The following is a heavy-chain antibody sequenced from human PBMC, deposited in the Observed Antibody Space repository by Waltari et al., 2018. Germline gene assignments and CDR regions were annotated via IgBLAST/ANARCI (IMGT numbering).Heavy chain of an antibody. J-gene: IGHJ3*02. CDR3: AKRSKDGFHAFDI. Sequence: EVQLLESGGGLVQPGGSLRLSCAASGFTFSSYAMSWVRKAPGKGLEWVSAISGSGGSTYYADSVKGRFTISRDNSKNTLYLQMNSLRAEDTAVYYCAKRSKDGFHAFDIWGQGTMVTVSS. CDR1: GFTFSSYA. V-gene: IGHV3-23*01. D-gene: IGHD4-4*01. CDR2: ISGSGGST.